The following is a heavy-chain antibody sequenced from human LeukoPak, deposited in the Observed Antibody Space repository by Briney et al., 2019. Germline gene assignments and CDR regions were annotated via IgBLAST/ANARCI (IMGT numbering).Heavy chain of an antibody. V-gene: IGHV3-74*01. Sequence: HSGGSLRLSCVASGLTFSDYWMHWVRQAPGKGLVWVSRVNSDGSSTRYADSVKGRFTISRDNSKNTLYLQMNSLRAEDTAVYYCARDYDILTGYYNPWGQGTLVIVSS. D-gene: IGHD3-9*01. CDR3: ARDYDILTGYYNP. CDR2: VNSDGSST. CDR1: GLTFSDYW. J-gene: IGHJ5*02.